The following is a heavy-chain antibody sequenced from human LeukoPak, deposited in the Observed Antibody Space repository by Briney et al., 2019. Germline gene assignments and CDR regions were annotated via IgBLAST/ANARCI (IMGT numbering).Heavy chain of an antibody. CDR2: IFYSGST. CDR3: ARGPTTVTRAFDY. J-gene: IGHJ4*02. D-gene: IGHD4-17*01. CDR1: GGSISTSNYY. Sequence: SETLSLTCTVSGGSISTSNYYWGWIRQPPGKGLEWIGNIFYSGSTYYGPSLKSRLTISLDTSRNQFSLKLNSVTAADTAVYYCARGPTTVTRAFDYWGQGTPVTVSS. V-gene: IGHV4-39*07.